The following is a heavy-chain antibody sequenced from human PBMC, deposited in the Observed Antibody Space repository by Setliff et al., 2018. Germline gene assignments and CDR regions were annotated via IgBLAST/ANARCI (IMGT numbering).Heavy chain of an antibody. D-gene: IGHD4-17*01. CDR1: GGSISTNTYF. CDR3: ARHRTIPVTTTNYYYHMDV. Sequence: SETLSLTCTVSGGSISTNTYFWGWIRQSPGKGLEWIGNTYYSGDAYYNPSLKSRVTISVDTSRNQFSLKLSSVTAADTAVYYCARHRTIPVTTTNYYYHMDVWGKGTTVTVSS. V-gene: IGHV4-39*01. J-gene: IGHJ6*04. CDR2: TYYSGDA.